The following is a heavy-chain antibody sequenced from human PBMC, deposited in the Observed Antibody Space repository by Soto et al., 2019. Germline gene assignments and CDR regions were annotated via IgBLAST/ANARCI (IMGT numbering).Heavy chain of an antibody. CDR1: GYSFTSYW. CDR2: IYPYDSAP. V-gene: IGHV5-51*01. J-gene: IGHJ4*01. Sequence: PGESLKISCKTSGYSFTSYWIGWVRQMPGKGMEWMGNIYPYDSAPRYSPSFQGQVTISADTSITTAYLKWSGLRASYTAMYFCARHLVGRTRGNFEYWGQGTLVTVSS. D-gene: IGHD1-26*01. CDR3: ARHLVGRTRGNFEY.